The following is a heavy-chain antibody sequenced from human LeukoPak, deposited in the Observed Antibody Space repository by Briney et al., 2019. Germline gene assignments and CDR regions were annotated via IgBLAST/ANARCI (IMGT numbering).Heavy chain of an antibody. D-gene: IGHD3-10*01. J-gene: IGHJ4*02. CDR2: RYFSGTT. CDR3: ARGLGWGVTILDY. V-gene: IGHV4-59*01. Sequence: SETLSLTCTVSGGSTSSYYWSWLRQPPGKGLEWIGYRYFSGTTSYNPSLKSRVTISVDTSKNQFSLKFSSVTAADTAVYYCARGLGWGVTILDYWGQGILVTVSS. CDR1: GGSTSSYY.